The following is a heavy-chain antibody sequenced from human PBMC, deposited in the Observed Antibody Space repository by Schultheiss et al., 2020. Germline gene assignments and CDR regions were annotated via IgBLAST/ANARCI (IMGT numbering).Heavy chain of an antibody. J-gene: IGHJ6*02. CDR2: ISGSGGST. V-gene: IGHV3-23*01. Sequence: GGSLRLSCAASGFIVSSNYMTWVRQAPGEGLEWVSAISGSGGSTYYADSVKGRFTISRDNSKNTLYLQMNSLRAEDTAVYYCAKVMQQLDYYGMDVWGQGTTVTVSS. CDR3: AKVMQQLDYYGMDV. D-gene: IGHD6-13*01. CDR1: GFIVSSNY.